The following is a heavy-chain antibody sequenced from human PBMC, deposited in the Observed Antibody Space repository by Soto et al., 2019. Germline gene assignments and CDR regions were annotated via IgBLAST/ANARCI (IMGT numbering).Heavy chain of an antibody. D-gene: IGHD3-10*01. Sequence: QVQLVESGGGVVQPGRSLRLSCAASGFTFSNYGMHWVRQAPGKGLEWVALIWYDGSNNYYADSVKGRFTISRDNYKTTLALQRNSLRAEDAAVYYWARGEMGNELDYWGQGTLVTVSS. CDR3: ARGEMGNELDY. CDR2: IWYDGSNN. J-gene: IGHJ4*02. CDR1: GFTFSNYG. V-gene: IGHV3-33*01.